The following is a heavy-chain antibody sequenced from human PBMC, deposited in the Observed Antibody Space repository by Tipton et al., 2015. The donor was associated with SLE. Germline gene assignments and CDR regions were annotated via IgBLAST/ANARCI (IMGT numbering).Heavy chain of an antibody. CDR3: ARSQYCSSTNCYSPFDY. D-gene: IGHD2-2*02. CDR2: IYYSGST. CDR1: GGSISSSTYY. J-gene: IGHJ4*02. Sequence: TLSLTCTVPGGSISSSTYYWGWIRQPPGKGLEWIGSIYYSGSTYYNPSLKSRVTISVDTSKNQFSLKLSSVTAADTAVYYCARSQYCSSTNCYSPFDYWGQGTLVTVSS. V-gene: IGHV4-39*07.